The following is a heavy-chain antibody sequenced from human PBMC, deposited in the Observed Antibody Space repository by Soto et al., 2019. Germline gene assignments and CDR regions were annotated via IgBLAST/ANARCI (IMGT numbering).Heavy chain of an antibody. J-gene: IGHJ4*02. CDR3: AKFRIYDSSGYYYGLPFDY. CDR1: GFTFSSYA. CDR2: ISGSGGST. V-gene: IGHV3-23*01. Sequence: GSLRLSCAASGFTFSSYAMSWVRQAPGKGLEWVSAISGSGGSTYYADSVKGRFTISRDNSKNTLYLQMNSLRAEDTAVYYCAKFRIYDSSGYYYGLPFDYWGQGTLVTVSS. D-gene: IGHD3-22*01.